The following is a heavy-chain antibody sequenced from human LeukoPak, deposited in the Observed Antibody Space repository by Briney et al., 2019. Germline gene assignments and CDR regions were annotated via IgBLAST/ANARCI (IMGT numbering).Heavy chain of an antibody. V-gene: IGHV6-1*01. CDR1: GDSVSHNNAA. CDR2: TYYRSKWYT. CDR3: ARGNSGVAVARFDY. D-gene: IGHD6-19*01. J-gene: IGHJ4*02. Sequence: SQTLSLTCAISGDSVSHNNAAWNWIRQSPSRGLEWLGRTYYRSKWYTDSAVSVNSRITINPDTSKNQFSLQLTSVTPEDSAVYYCARGNSGVAVARFDYWGQGTLVTVSS.